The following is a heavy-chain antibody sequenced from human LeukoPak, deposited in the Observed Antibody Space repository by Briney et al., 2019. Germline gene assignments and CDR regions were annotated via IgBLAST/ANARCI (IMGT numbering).Heavy chain of an antibody. Sequence: GGSLRLSCEASGFSFDEYAMSWVRQAPGKGLEWVSSINWNGGSTGYADSVKGRFTISRDNAKKTLHLQMNSLRAEDTALFYCARGRDVVVVPAALDYWGHGNLVTVSS. J-gene: IGHJ4*01. CDR1: GFSFDEYA. CDR3: ARGRDVVVVPAALDY. D-gene: IGHD2-2*01. V-gene: IGHV3-20*04. CDR2: INWNGGST.